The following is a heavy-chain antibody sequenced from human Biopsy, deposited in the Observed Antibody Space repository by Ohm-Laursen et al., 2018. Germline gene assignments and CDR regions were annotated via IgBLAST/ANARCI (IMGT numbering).Heavy chain of an antibody. Sequence: SSVKVSCKASGATFGNYAINWLRQAPGQGLEWMGGINPMFGTAKYAQRFQGRVTITADKSTSTADMELSSLRSDDTAVYYCARSFGVVINFEHNWFDPWGQGTLVTVSS. CDR2: INPMFGTA. J-gene: IGHJ5*02. V-gene: IGHV1-69*06. D-gene: IGHD3-3*01. CDR1: GATFGNYA. CDR3: ARSFGVVINFEHNWFDP.